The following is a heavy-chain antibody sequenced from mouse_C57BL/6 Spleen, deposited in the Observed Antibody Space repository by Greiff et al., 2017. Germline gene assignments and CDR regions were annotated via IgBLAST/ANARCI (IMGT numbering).Heavy chain of an antibody. D-gene: IGHD1-1*01. CDR2: INPYNGGT. Sequence: EVQLQQSGPVLVKPGASVKMSCKASGYTFTDYYMNWVKQSHGKSLEWIGVINPYNGGTSYNQKFKGKATLTVDKSSSTAYMELNSLTSEDSAVYYCARFITTVVATPLGAMDYWRQGTSVTVSS. J-gene: IGHJ4*01. CDR3: ARFITTVVATPLGAMDY. V-gene: IGHV1-19*01. CDR1: GYTFTDYY.